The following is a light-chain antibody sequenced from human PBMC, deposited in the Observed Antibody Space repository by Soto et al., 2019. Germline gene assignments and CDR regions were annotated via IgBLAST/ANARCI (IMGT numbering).Light chain of an antibody. V-gene: IGLV2-8*01. J-gene: IGLJ3*02. CDR2: EVS. CDR1: SSDVGGYNY. Sequence: QSVLTQPPSASGSLGQSVTLSCTGTSSDVGGYNYVAWYQQRPGKAPKFLIYEVSERPSGVPYRFSGSKSGTTAFLTVSGLQAEDEADYFCSSYAGRASWVFGGGTQLTVL. CDR3: SSYAGRASWV.